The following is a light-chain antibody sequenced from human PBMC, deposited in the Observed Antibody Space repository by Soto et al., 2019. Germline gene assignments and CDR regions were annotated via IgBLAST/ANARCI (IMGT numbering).Light chain of an antibody. J-gene: IGKJ5*01. CDR1: QSISSW. CDR2: KAS. CDR3: QQRNNWPPIT. V-gene: IGKV1-5*03. Sequence: DIQMTQSPSTLSASVGDRVTITCRASQSISSWLAWYQQKPGKAPKLLIYKASSLESGVPSRFSGSGSGTEFTLTISSLQPDDFAVYYCQQRNNWPPITFGQGTRLEIK.